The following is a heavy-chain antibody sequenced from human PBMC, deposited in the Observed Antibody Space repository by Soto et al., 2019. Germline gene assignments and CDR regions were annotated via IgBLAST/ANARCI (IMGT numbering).Heavy chain of an antibody. CDR2: IYYSGST. D-gene: IGHD3-16*01. CDR1: GGSISSYY. Sequence: PSETLSLTCTVSGGSISSYYWSWIRQPPGKGLEWIGYIYYSGSTSYTPSLKRRVTISVDTSKNQYSLKLSSVTAADTAVYYCARDLRGCFDPWGQGTLVTVSS. CDR3: ARDLRGCFDP. V-gene: IGHV4-59*01. J-gene: IGHJ5*02.